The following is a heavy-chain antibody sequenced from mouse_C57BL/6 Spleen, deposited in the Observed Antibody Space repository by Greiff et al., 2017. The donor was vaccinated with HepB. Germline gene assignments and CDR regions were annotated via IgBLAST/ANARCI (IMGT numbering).Heavy chain of an antibody. Sequence: QVHVKQPGTELVKPGASVKLSCKASGYTFTSYWMHWVKQRPGQGLEWIGNINPSNGGTNYNEKFKSKATLTVDKSSSTAYMQLSSLTSEDSAVYYCARSLVTTVVAKAYWGQGTLVTVSA. D-gene: IGHD1-1*01. CDR3: ARSLVTTVVAKAY. V-gene: IGHV1-53*01. J-gene: IGHJ3*01. CDR2: INPSNGGT. CDR1: GYTFTSYW.